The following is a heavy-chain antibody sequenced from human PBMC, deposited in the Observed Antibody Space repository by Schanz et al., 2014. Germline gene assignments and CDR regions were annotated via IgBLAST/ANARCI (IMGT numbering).Heavy chain of an antibody. CDR3: VRVSFADPRLYRGMDRDIDY. CDR2: ISSGGGST. V-gene: IGHV3-23*01. J-gene: IGHJ4*02. D-gene: IGHD5-18*01. CDR1: GFSFTTYA. Sequence: VQLLESGGGLVQPGGSLRLSCASSGFSFTTYAMSWVRQAPGKGLEWVSSISSGGGSTYYADSVKGRFTISRDDAKKSMYLQMNNLRAEDTAVYYCVRVSFADPRLYRGMDRDIDYWGQGTLVTVSS.